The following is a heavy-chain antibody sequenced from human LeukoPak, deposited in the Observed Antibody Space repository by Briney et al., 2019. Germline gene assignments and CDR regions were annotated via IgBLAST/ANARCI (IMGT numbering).Heavy chain of an antibody. CDR2: IYWDDDK. V-gene: IGHV2-5*02. CDR3: AHRPPISYSSSWYVPRGDDWFDP. D-gene: IGHD6-13*01. CDR1: GFSLSTSGVG. J-gene: IGHJ5*02. Sequence: SGPTLVKPTQTLTLTCTFSGFSLSTSGVGVGWIRQPPGKALEWLALIYWDDDKRYSPSLKSRLTITKDTSKNQVVLTMTNMDPVDTATYYCAHRPPISYSSSWYVPRGDDWFDPWGQGALVTVSS.